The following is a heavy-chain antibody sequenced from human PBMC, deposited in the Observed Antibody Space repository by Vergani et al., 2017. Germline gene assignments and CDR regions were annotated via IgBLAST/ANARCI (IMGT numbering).Heavy chain of an antibody. V-gene: IGHV2-5*04. J-gene: IGHJ6*03. Sequence: QITLKESGPTLVKPTQTLTLTCTFSGFSLNTRGVSVAWIRQPPGKALDWLARIYWNDDQHYSPSLNNRVTITKDTSKNQVVLTMTNMDYVDTGTYYCFYRKTECGTTGXFYPFYYYYYMDVWGKGTTVTVSS. CDR1: GFSLNTRGVS. CDR3: FYRKTECGTTGXFYPFYYYYYMDV. CDR2: IYWNDDQ. D-gene: IGHD1-7*01.